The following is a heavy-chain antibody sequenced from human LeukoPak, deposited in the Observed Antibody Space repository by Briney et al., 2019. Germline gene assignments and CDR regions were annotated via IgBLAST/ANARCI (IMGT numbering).Heavy chain of an antibody. CDR1: GYSFTSYW. Sequence: GESLKISCKGSGYSFTSYWIGWVRQMPGKGLEWMGIIYPGDSDTRYSPSFQGQVTISADKSISTAYLQWSSLKASGTAMYYCARLDPGAYGSGSYYNPNWFDPWGQGTLVTVSS. CDR3: ARLDPGAYGSGSYYNPNWFDP. V-gene: IGHV5-51*01. J-gene: IGHJ5*02. D-gene: IGHD3-10*01. CDR2: IYPGDSDT.